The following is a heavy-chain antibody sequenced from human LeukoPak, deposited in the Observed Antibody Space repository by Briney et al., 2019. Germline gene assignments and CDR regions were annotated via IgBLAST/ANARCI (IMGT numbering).Heavy chain of an antibody. D-gene: IGHD2-21*02. J-gene: IGHJ4*02. Sequence: GGSLRLSCAASRFTFSNYGMHWVRQAPGKGLEWVAFIRFDGSNKFYADSVKGRFTISIDNSKNTLYVQMNRLRAEDTAVYYCAKLVVVTAMSTFDYWGQGTLVTVSS. CDR2: IRFDGSNK. CDR1: RFTFSNYG. CDR3: AKLVVVTAMSTFDY. V-gene: IGHV3-30*02.